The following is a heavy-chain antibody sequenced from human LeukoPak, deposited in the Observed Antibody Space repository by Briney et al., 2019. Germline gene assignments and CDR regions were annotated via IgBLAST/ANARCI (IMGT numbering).Heavy chain of an antibody. J-gene: IGHJ4*02. CDR3: ARTMGYSGYDYFFDY. D-gene: IGHD5-12*01. CDR2: IYYSGST. V-gene: IGHV4-39*01. CDR1: GGSISSSSYD. Sequence: SETLSLTCTVSGGSISSSSYDWGWIRQPPGKGLEWIGSIYYSGSTYYNPSLKSRVTISVDTSKNQFSLKLSSVTAADTAVYYCARTMGYSGYDYFFDYWGQGTLVTVSS.